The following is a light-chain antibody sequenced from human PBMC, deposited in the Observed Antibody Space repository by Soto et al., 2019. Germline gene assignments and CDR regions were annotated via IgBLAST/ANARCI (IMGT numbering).Light chain of an antibody. Sequence: DIQMTQSPSSVFASVGDRVIISCRASQDISSWLAWYQQKPGAAPKLLIYAASRLQSGVPSRFSGSASGTEFTLTISNLQPEDFATYYCQQADSFPLTFGEGTKVEIK. V-gene: IGKV1D-12*01. CDR3: QQADSFPLT. J-gene: IGKJ4*01. CDR1: QDISSW. CDR2: AAS.